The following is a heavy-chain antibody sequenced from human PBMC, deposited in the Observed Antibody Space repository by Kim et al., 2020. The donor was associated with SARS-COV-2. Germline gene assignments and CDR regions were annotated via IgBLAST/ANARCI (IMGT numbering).Heavy chain of an antibody. J-gene: IGHJ4*02. V-gene: IGHV3-23*01. CDR3: AKDRALYYYDSSGYAFPVDY. Sequence: RFTISRDNSKNTLYLQMNSLRAEDTAVYYCAKDRALYYYDSSGYAFPVDYWGQGTLVTVSS. D-gene: IGHD3-22*01.